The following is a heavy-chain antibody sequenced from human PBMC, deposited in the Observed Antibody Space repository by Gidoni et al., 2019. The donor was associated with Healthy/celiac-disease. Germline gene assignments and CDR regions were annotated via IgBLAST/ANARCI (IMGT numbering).Heavy chain of an antibody. V-gene: IGHV4-59*01. J-gene: IGHJ1*01. CDR1: GGSISRYY. CDR3: ARVVDYYDSSGYYYVGSYFQH. CDR2: IYYSGST. Sequence: QVQLQESGPGLVKTSETLSLTCTVSGGSISRYYWSWIRQPPGKGLEWIGYIYYSGSTNYNPSLKSRVTISVDTSKNQFSLKLSSVTAADTAVYYCARVVDYYDSSGYYYVGSYFQHWGQGTLVTVSS. D-gene: IGHD3-22*01.